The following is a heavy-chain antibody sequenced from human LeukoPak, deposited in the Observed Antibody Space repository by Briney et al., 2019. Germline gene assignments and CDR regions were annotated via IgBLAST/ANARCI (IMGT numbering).Heavy chain of an antibody. CDR3: ARTTYYGSGSYIPYYYYYMDV. V-gene: IGHV3-48*03. Sequence: GGSLRLSCAASGFTFSSYEMNWVSQAPRKVLEWVSYISSSGSTIYYADSVKGRFTISRDNAKNSLYLQMNSLRAEDTAVYYCARTTYYGSGSYIPYYYYYMDVWGKGTTVSISS. CDR1: GFTFSSYE. CDR2: ISSSGSTI. J-gene: IGHJ6*03. D-gene: IGHD3-10*01.